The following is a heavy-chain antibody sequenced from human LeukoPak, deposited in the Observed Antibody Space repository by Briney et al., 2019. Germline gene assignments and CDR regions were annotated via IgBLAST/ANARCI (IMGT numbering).Heavy chain of an antibody. CDR2: IYYSGTT. D-gene: IGHD2-2*01. V-gene: IGHV4-31*03. J-gene: IGHJ6*02. CDR3: ARAACSSTSCYAGYYYGMDV. Sequence: SETLSLTCTVSGDSISSGGSYWSWTRQHPGEGLEWIGYIYYSGTTNYNPSLKSRVTISVDTSKNQFSLKLSSVTAADTAVYYCARAACSSTSCYAGYYYGMDVWGQGTTVTASS. CDR1: GDSISSGGSY.